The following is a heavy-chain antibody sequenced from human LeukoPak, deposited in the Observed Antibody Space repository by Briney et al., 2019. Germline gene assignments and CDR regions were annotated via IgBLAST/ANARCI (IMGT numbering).Heavy chain of an antibody. D-gene: IGHD5-24*01. CDR2: IYYSGST. Sequence: PSETLSLTCTVSGGSISSSSYYWGWIRQPPGKGLEWIGSIYYSGSTNYNPSLKSRVTISVDTSKNQFSLKLSSVAAADTAVYYCARGREWGWLQLFSRPRFDYWGQGTLVTVSS. CDR3: ARGREWGWLQLFSRPRFDY. V-gene: IGHV4-39*07. CDR1: GGSISSSSYY. J-gene: IGHJ4*02.